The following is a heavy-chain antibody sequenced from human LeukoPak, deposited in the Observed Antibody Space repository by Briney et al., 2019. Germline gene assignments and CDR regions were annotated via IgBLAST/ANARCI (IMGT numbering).Heavy chain of an antibody. V-gene: IGHV3-48*01. CDR3: ARDGALVAADFDY. CDR2: ISSSSSTI. Sequence: GGSLRLSCAASGFTFSSYSMNWVRQAPGKGLEWVSYISSSSSTIYYADSVKGRFTISRDNAKNSLYLQMNSLRAEDPAVYYFARDGALVAADFDYWGQGTLVTVSS. CDR1: GFTFSSYS. D-gene: IGHD2-15*01. J-gene: IGHJ4*02.